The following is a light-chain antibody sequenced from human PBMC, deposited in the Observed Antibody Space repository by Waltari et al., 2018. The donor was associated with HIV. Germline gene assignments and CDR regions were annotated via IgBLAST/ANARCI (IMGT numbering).Light chain of an antibody. Sequence: DIQMTQSPSSLSASVVDRVTIICRASQNIRNYLNWYQQKPGKAPNLLIYAASSLQSGVPSRFRGSGSGTEFTLTISSLQPEDFATYYCQHSYTTPWTFGQGTKVEIK. V-gene: IGKV1-39*01. CDR2: AAS. J-gene: IGKJ1*01. CDR3: QHSYTTPWT. CDR1: QNIRNY.